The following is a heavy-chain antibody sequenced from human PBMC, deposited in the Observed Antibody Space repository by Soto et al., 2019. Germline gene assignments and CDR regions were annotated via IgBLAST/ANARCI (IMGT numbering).Heavy chain of an antibody. D-gene: IGHD3-9*01. V-gene: IGHV4-39*01. CDR2: IYFRGNT. J-gene: IGHJ4*02. Sequence: SETLSLTCSVSGDSINSDKYYWGWIRQPPGKGLEWIGSIYFRGNTYYNPSLQARVTISLDKSKSQFSLKLNSVTAADSAVYFCARLEGLATISYYFDFWGQGALVTVSS. CDR1: GDSINSDKYY. CDR3: ARLEGLATISYYFDF.